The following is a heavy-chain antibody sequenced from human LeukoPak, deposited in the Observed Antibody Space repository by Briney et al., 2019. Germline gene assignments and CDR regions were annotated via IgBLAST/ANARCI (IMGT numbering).Heavy chain of an antibody. V-gene: IGHV1-8*01. CDR2: MNPNSGNT. J-gene: IGHJ3*02. CDR1: GYTFTSYD. Sequence: GASVKVSCKASGYTFTSYDINWVRQATGQGLEWMGWMNPNSGNTGYAQKFQGRVTMTRNTSISTAYMELSSLRSEDTAVYYCARGSLVWTERGGAFDIWGQGTMVTVSS. D-gene: IGHD2-8*01. CDR3: ARGSLVWTERGGAFDI.